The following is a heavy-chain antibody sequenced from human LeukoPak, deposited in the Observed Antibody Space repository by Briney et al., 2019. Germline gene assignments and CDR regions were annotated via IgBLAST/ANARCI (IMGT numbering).Heavy chain of an antibody. V-gene: IGHV4-30-2*01. CDR1: GGSISSGGYS. J-gene: IGHJ5*02. D-gene: IGHD1-1*01. CDR2: IYHSGST. Sequence: PSETLSLTCAVSGGSISSGGYSWSWIRQPPGKGLEWIGYIYHSGSTYYNPSLKSRVTISVDRSKNQFSLKLSSVTAADTAVYYCARGGSWNEGWSDPWGQGTLVTVSS. CDR3: ARGGSWNEGWSDP.